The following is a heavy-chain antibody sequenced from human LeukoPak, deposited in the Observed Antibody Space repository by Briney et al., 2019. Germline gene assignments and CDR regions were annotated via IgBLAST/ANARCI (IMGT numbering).Heavy chain of an antibody. Sequence: ASVKVSCKASGYTFTSYAMHWVRQAPGQRLEWMGWINAGNGNTKYSQKFQGRVTITRDTSASTAYMELSSLRSEDTAVYYCARAWEAALNWFDPWGQGTLVTVSS. J-gene: IGHJ5*02. CDR1: GYTFTSYA. V-gene: IGHV1-3*01. CDR3: ARAWEAALNWFDP. CDR2: INAGNGNT. D-gene: IGHD6-6*01.